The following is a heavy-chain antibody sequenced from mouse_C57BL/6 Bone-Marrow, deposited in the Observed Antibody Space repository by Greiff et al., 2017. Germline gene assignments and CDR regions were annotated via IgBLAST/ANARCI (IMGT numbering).Heavy chain of an antibody. J-gene: IGHJ3*01. CDR2: ISGGSSTI. Sequence: EVQLVESGGGLVKPGGSLKLSCAASGFTFSDYGMHWVRQAPEKGLEWVAYISGGSSTIYYADTVKGRFTISRDNAKNTLFLQMTSLRSEDAAMYYCARGTGSPFAYWGQGTLVTVSA. D-gene: IGHD4-1*01. CDR1: GFTFSDYG. CDR3: ARGTGSPFAY. V-gene: IGHV5-17*01.